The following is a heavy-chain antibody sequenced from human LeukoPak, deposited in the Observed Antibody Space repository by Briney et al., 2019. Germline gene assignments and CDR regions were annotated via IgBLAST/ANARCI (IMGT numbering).Heavy chain of an antibody. CDR3: AKEEAVGVAVPFDY. Sequence: GGSLRLSCAASGFTFSRFAMSWVRQAPGKGLKWVAAISGSGGSTYYADSVKGRFTISRDYSKNTLYLQMNSLRAEDTAVYYCAKEEAVGVAVPFDYWGQGTLVTASS. J-gene: IGHJ4*02. D-gene: IGHD6-19*01. CDR1: GFTFSRFA. CDR2: ISGSGGST. V-gene: IGHV3-23*01.